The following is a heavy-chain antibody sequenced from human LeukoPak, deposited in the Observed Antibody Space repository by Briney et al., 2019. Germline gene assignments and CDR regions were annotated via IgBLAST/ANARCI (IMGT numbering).Heavy chain of an antibody. V-gene: IGHV3-9*01. CDR1: GFTFDDYA. Sequence: GGSLRPSCAASGFTFDDYAMHWVRQAPGKGLEWVSGISWNSGSIGYADSVKGRFTISRDNAKNSLYLQMNSLRAEDTAFYYCAKDSSSSWYRDFDYWGQGTLVTVSS. CDR2: ISWNSGSI. D-gene: IGHD6-13*01. CDR3: AKDSSSSWYRDFDY. J-gene: IGHJ4*02.